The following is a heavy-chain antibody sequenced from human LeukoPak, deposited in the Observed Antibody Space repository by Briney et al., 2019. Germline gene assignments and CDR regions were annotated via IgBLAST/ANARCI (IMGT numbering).Heavy chain of an antibody. CDR2: ISYDRYNK. D-gene: IGHD3-10*01. J-gene: IGHJ4*02. CDR1: GFTLRSYD. V-gene: IGHV3-30*03. CDR3: ARGSTFFGKLLRMGEYLFDW. Sequence: PGGSLRLSCGASGFTLRSYDMHCVRQAPGKGREGGALISYDRYNKYYTDSVKGRYTTSRDNSKNTLYLQMNSLRVEDTAVYDSARGSTFFGKLLRMGEYLFDWWGEGTLVTVSP.